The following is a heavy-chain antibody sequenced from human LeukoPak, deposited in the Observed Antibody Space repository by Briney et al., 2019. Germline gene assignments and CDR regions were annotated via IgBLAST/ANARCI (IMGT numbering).Heavy chain of an antibody. V-gene: IGHV3-23*01. CDR2: ISGSGGST. Sequence: GGSLRLSCAASGFTFSSYAMSWVRQAPGKGLEWVSAISGSGGSTYYADSVKGRFTISRGNSKNTLYLQMNSLRAEDTAVYYCAKFRAQWAAAAPFFFWGQGTLVTVSS. CDR3: AKFRAQWAAAAPFFF. CDR1: GFTFSSYA. J-gene: IGHJ4*02. D-gene: IGHD6-25*01.